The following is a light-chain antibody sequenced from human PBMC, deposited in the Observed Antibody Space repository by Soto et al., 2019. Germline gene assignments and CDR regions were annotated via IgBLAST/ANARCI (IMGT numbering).Light chain of an antibody. V-gene: IGKV3-20*01. CDR2: GAF. CDR3: QQYGSSPLT. J-gene: IGKJ5*01. Sequence: ERVMTQSPATLSVSPGDRATLSCRASQSVSSDVAWYQQKPGQAPRLLIYGAFSRATGIPDRFSGSGSGTDFTLTISRLEPEDFAVYYCQQYGSSPLTFGQGTRLEIK. CDR1: QSVSSD.